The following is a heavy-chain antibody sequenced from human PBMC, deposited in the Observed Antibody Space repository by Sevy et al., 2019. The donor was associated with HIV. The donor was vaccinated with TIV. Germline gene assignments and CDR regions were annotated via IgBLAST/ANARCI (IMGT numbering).Heavy chain of an antibody. V-gene: IGHV3-15*07. CDR1: GFTFTNAW. Sequence: GGSLRLSCAASGFTFTNAWMNWVRQAPGKGLEWVGRIKSKTDCGTKDYAEPVKGRFTISRDDSKNTVYLKMNSLKTEDTAVYFCSTDSYNYGSSGYYVLVYFDYWGQGSLVTVSS. J-gene: IGHJ4*02. CDR2: IKSKTDCGTK. D-gene: IGHD3-22*01. CDR3: STDSYNYGSSGYYVLVYFDY.